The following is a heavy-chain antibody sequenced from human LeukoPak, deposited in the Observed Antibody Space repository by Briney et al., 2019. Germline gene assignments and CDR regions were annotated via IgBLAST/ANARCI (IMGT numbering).Heavy chain of an antibody. J-gene: IGHJ4*02. Sequence: ASVKVSCKASGYTFTSYAMHWVRQAPGQRLEWMGWINAGNGNTKYSQKFQGRVTITRDTPASTAYMELSSLRSEDTAVYYCARAYMVRGVIIGYWGQGTLVTVSS. D-gene: IGHD3-10*01. CDR2: INAGNGNT. V-gene: IGHV1-3*01. CDR3: ARAYMVRGVIIGY. CDR1: GYTFTSYA.